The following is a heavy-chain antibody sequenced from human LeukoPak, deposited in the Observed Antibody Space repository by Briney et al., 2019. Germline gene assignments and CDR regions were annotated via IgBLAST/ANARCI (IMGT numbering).Heavy chain of an antibody. CDR1: GFTLSNYA. CDR2: ISTSSTYI. Sequence: PGGSLRLSCAASGFTLSNYAMTWVRQAPGKGLEWVSSISTSSTYIYYADSVKGRFTISRDNAKNSLYLQMNSLRAEDTAVYYCARDMTSNYWGQGTLVTVSS. J-gene: IGHJ4*02. V-gene: IGHV3-21*01. D-gene: IGHD4-11*01. CDR3: ARDMTSNY.